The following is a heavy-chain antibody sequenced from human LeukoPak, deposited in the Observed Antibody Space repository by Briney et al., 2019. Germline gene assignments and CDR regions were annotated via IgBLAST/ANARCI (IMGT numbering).Heavy chain of an antibody. CDR2: INSDASST. Sequence: PGGSLRLSCAASGFSFSTSWMHWVRQVPGKGLVWVSLINSDASSTTYADSVKGRFTISRDNAKNTVYLQMNSLRPEDTAVYYCARRLPYYYYYYMDVWGKGTTVTVSS. CDR3: ARRLPYYYYYYMDV. CDR1: GFSFSTSW. J-gene: IGHJ6*03. V-gene: IGHV3-74*03.